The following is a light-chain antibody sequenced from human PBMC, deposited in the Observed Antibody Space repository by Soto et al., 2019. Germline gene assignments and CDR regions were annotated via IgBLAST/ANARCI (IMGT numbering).Light chain of an antibody. V-gene: IGLV2-23*01. J-gene: IGLJ2*01. CDR3: CSYAGSIVV. Sequence: QSVLTQPASVSGSPGQSNTISCTGTSSDVGSYNLVSWYQQHPGKAPKLMIYEGSKRPSGVSNRFSGSKSGNTASLTISGLQAEDEADYYCCSYAGSIVVFGGGTKRTVL. CDR2: EGS. CDR1: SSDVGSYNL.